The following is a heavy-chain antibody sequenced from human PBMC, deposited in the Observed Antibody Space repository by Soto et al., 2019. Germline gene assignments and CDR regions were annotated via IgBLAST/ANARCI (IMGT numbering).Heavy chain of an antibody. D-gene: IGHD1-7*01. J-gene: IGHJ4*02. CDR2: IDLDTGNT. CDR1: GHTFSGHH. V-gene: IGHV1-2*02. Sequence: QVHLVQSGAEVKKPGASLKVSCKASGHTFSGHHMHWVRQAPGHGLEWMTYIDLDTGNTASSQKFQGRVTTARDTSFTTAYMDLSGLGSDDTALYYCVLELTGTGGFDYWGQGTRVPVSS. CDR3: VLELTGTGGFDY.